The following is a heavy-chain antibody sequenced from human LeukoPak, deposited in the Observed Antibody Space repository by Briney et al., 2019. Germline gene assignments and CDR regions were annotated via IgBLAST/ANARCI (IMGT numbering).Heavy chain of an antibody. CDR3: ARPVSSGSYLFDY. Sequence: GGSLRLSCAASGFTFSSYAIHWVRQAPGKGLEWVAVISYDGSNKYYADSVKGRFTISRDNSKNTLYLQMNSLRAEDTAVYYCARPVSSGSYLFDYWGQGTLVTVSS. CDR1: GFTFSSYA. V-gene: IGHV3-30-3*01. CDR2: ISYDGSNK. D-gene: IGHD1-26*01. J-gene: IGHJ4*02.